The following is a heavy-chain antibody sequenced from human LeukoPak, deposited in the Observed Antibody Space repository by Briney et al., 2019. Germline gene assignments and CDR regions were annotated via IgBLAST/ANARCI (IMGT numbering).Heavy chain of an antibody. V-gene: IGHV3-23*01. Sequence: GGSLRLSCAASGFTFSTYAVNWVRQAPGKGLEWVSTISGSGDSTYYADSVKGRFTISRDNSKNTLYLQMNSLRAEDTAVYYCAKGGWLEKDWGQGTLVTVSS. CDR2: ISGSGDST. CDR1: GFTFSTYA. J-gene: IGHJ1*01. D-gene: IGHD3-22*01. CDR3: AKGGWLEKD.